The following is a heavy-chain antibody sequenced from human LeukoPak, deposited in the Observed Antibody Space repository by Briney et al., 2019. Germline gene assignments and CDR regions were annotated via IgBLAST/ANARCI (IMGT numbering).Heavy chain of an antibody. V-gene: IGHV4-34*01. CDR3: ARNLGEWELHTVVQDY. D-gene: IGHD1-26*01. CDR2: INHSGST. Sequence: GSLRLSCEASGFTFSDCYMDWVRQAPGKGREWIGEINHSGSTNYNPSLKSRVTISVDTSKNQFSLKLSSVTAADTAVDYCARNLGEWELHTVVQDYWGQGTLVTVSS. CDR1: GFTFSDCY. J-gene: IGHJ4*02.